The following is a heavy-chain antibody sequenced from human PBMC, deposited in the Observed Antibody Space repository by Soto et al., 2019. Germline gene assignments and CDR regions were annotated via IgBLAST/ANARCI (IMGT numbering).Heavy chain of an antibody. Sequence: ASVKVSCKASGYTFTSYGISWVRQAPGQGLEWMGWISAYNGNTNYAQKLQGRVTMTTDTSTSTAYMELRSLRSDDTAVYYCARDRYYDFWSGYPNGFDYWGQGTLVTVSS. V-gene: IGHV1-18*01. J-gene: IGHJ4*02. D-gene: IGHD3-3*01. CDR2: ISAYNGNT. CDR3: ARDRYYDFWSGYPNGFDY. CDR1: GYTFTSYG.